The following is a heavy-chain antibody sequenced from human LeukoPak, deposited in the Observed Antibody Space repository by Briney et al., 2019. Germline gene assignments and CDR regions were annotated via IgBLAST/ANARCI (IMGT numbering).Heavy chain of an antibody. CDR2: INACNGNT. J-gene: IGHJ5*02. CDR3: ARGGRLTRYFDWSSFDP. V-gene: IGHV1-3*03. CDR1: GYTFTSYA. D-gene: IGHD3-9*01. Sequence: ASVKVSCKASGYTFTSYAMHWVRQAPGQRLEWMGWINACNGNTKYSQEFQGRVTITRDTYASTVYMELSSLRSEDMAVYYCARGGRLTRYFDWSSFDPWGQGTLVTVSS.